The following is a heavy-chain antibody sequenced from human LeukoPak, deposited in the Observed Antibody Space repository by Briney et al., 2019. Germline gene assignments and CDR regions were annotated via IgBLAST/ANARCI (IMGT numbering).Heavy chain of an antibody. D-gene: IGHD6-13*01. CDR1: GDSVSSNSAA. J-gene: IGHJ4*02. CDR3: ARDRTYSSSWYFSVLEYYFDY. Sequence: SQTLSLTCAISGDSVSSNSAAWNWIRQSPSRGLEWLGRTYYRSKWYNDYAVSVKSRITINPDTSKNQFSLQLNSVTPEDTAVYYCARDRTYSSSWYFSVLEYYFDYWGQGTLVTVSS. CDR2: TYYRSKWYN. V-gene: IGHV6-1*01.